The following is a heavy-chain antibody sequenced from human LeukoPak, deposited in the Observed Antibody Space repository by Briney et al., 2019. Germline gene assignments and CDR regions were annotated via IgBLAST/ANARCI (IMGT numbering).Heavy chain of an antibody. CDR2: ISSSGSTI. CDR3: ARDNPLALRYFQH. J-gene: IGHJ1*01. V-gene: IGHV3-11*04. CDR1: GFTFSDYY. Sequence: GGSLRLSCAASGFTFSDYYMSWIRQAPGKGLEWVSYISSSGSTIYYADSVKGRFTISRDNAKNSLYLQMNSLRAEDTAVYYCARDNPLALRYFQHWGPGTLVTVSS.